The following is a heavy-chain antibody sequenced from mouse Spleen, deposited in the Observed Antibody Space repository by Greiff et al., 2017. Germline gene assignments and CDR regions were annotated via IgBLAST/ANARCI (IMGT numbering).Heavy chain of an antibody. CDR3: APVSWFAY. CDR2: INPSTGYT. V-gene: IGHV1-7*01. CDR1: GYTFTSYW. Sequence: QVQLQQSGAELAKPGASVKMSCKASGYTFTSYWMHWVKQRPGQGLEWIGYINPSTGYTEYNQKFKDKATLTADKSSSTAYMQLSSLTSEDSAVYYCAPVSWFAYWGQGTLVTVSA. J-gene: IGHJ3*01.